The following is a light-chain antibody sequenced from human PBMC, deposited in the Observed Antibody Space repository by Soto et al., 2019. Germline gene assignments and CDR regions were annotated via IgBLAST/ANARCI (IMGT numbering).Light chain of an antibody. CDR2: RAS. J-gene: IGKJ4*01. CDR1: QSVSSN. CDR3: QQYNNWRT. V-gene: IGKV3-15*01. Sequence: EIVMTQSPATLSVSPGERATLSCRASQSVSSNLAWYQQKPGQAPRLLIYRASTRATGIPARFSGSGSGTEFTLTISSLQCEDFAVYYCQQYNNWRTFGGGTKVEIK.